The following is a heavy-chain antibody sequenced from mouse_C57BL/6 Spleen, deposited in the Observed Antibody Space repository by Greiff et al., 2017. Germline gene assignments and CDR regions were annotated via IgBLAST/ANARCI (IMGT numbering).Heavy chain of an antibody. CDR3: ARAYYGSSYGYFDV. CDR1: GYTFTSYW. Sequence: VQLQQPGAELVMPGASVKLSCKASGYTFTSYWMHWVTQRPGQGLEWIGEIDPSDSYTNYNQKFKGKSTLTVDKSSSTAYMQLSSLTSEDSAVYYCARAYYGSSYGYFDVWGTGTTVTVSS. D-gene: IGHD1-1*01. V-gene: IGHV1-69*01. J-gene: IGHJ1*03. CDR2: IDPSDSYT.